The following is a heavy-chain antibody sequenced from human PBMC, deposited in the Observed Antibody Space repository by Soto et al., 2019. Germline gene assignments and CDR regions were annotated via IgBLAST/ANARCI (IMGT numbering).Heavy chain of an antibody. J-gene: IGHJ4*02. V-gene: IGHV4-30-4*01. CDR1: VGSISRGDYY. CDR2: IYYSGST. Sequence: TLSLTCTVSVGSISRGDYYWIWIRHPPGKGLEWIGYIYYSGSTYYNPSLKSRVTISVDTSKNQFSLKLSSVTAADTAVYYCARGAYYYDSSGYYYFDYWGQGTLVTVSS. CDR3: ARGAYYYDSSGYYYFDY. D-gene: IGHD3-22*01.